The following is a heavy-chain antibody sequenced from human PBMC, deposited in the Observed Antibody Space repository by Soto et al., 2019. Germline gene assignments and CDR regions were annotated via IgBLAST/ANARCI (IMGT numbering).Heavy chain of an antibody. CDR1: GDSINSSHW. J-gene: IGHJ4*02. V-gene: IGHV4-4*02. CDR2: ISHSGST. CDR3: AARHFWSRHWTDRRIHY. Sequence: QVQLQESGPGLVKPSGTLSRTCAVSGDSINSSHWWNWVRQPPEKGLEWIGKISHSGSTNCNPSLTSLVTISVYKSKSHFSLKLTSVAAADTAVYYCAARHFWSRHWTDRRIHYWGQGTLVTVSS. D-gene: IGHD3-3*02.